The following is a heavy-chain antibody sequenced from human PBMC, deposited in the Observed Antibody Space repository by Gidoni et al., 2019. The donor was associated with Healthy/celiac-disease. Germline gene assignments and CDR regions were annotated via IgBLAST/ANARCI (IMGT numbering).Heavy chain of an antibody. CDR2: MNPNSGNT. V-gene: IGHV1-8*01. CDR1: GYTFTSYD. D-gene: IGHD1-20*01. Sequence: QVQLVQSGAEVKTPGDAVKVSCKASGYTFTSYDINWVRQATGQGLEWMGWMNPNSGNTGYAQKFQGRVTMTRNTSISTAYMELSSLRSEDTAVYYCAWYNWNPAAFDIWGQGTMVTVSS. CDR3: AWYNWNPAAFDI. J-gene: IGHJ3*02.